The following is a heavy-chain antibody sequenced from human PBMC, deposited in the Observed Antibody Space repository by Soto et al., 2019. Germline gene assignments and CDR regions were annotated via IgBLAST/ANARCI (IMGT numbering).Heavy chain of an antibody. CDR2: INHSGST. CDR3: TRSFGYLRTDWFDP. V-gene: IGHV4-34*01. CDR1: GGSFSGDY. J-gene: IGHJ5*02. Sequence: PSETLSLTCAVYGGSFSGDYWSWIRQPPGKGLEWIGEINHSGSTNYNPSLKSRVTISVDTSKNQFSLKLSSVTAADTAVYYCTRSFGYLRTDWFDPWGQGTLVTVSS. D-gene: IGHD3-22*01.